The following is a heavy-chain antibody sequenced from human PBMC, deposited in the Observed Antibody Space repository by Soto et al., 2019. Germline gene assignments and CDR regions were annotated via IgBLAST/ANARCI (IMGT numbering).Heavy chain of an antibody. D-gene: IGHD6-19*01. CDR3: AKGGRQWLVTSDFNY. CDR1: GFTFSDYA. V-gene: IGHV3-30*18. Sequence: VQLVESGGGVVQPGRSLRLSCAASGFTFSDYAMHWVRQAPGKGLEWVAVVAHDGRNTHYSECVKGRFTISGDSSKNTVSLEMTSLRAEDTAVYYCAKGGRQWLVTSDFNYWGQGALVTVSS. CDR2: VAHDGRNT. J-gene: IGHJ4*02.